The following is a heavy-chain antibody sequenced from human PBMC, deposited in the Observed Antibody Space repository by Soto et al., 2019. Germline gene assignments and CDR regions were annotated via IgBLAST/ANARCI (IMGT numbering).Heavy chain of an antibody. V-gene: IGHV4-61*01. D-gene: IGHD1-26*01. CDR3: AGADSGSYYHGFQM. CDR1: GGSVSSRFYY. CDR2: IYDSVTT. Sequence: DTLSITCTFSGGSVSSRFYYYNWILQPPGEGLEWIGYIYDSVTTNYNSSLESRLTISLDTSKNLFSLRLSSVTAADTAVYYCAGADSGSYYHGFQMWGQGKMVTVSS. J-gene: IGHJ3*02.